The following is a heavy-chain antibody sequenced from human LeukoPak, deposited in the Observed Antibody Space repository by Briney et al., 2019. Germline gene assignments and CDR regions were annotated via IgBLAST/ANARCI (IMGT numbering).Heavy chain of an antibody. Sequence: GGSLRLSCAASGFTFSSYWMHWVRQAPRKGLVGVSRINTDGSSTSYADSVKGRFTISRDNAKNTLYLQMNSLRAEDTAVYHCERARLYSSSSGFDYWRQGTLVSVSS. CDR2: INTDGSST. CDR1: GFTFSSYW. CDR3: ERARLYSSSSGFDY. D-gene: IGHD6-6*01. V-gene: IGHV3-74*01. J-gene: IGHJ4*02.